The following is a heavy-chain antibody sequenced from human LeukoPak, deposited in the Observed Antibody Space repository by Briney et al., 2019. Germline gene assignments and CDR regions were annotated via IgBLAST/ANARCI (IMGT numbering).Heavy chain of an antibody. CDR3: ARGVYIAAAQYGY. V-gene: IGHV4-59*01. CDR2: IYYSGAT. Sequence: PSETLSLTCAVSGGSISSYYWSWIRQPPGKGLEWIGYIYYSGATNYNPSLKSRVTISVDTSKNQFSLKLSSVTAADTAVYYCARGVYIAAAQYGYWGQGTLVTVSS. D-gene: IGHD6-13*01. J-gene: IGHJ4*02. CDR1: GGSISSYY.